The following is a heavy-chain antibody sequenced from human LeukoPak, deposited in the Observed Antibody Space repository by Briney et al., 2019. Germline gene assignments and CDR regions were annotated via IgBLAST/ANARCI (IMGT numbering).Heavy chain of an antibody. CDR1: GFTFSSYW. Sequence: GGSLRLSCAASGFTFSSYWMSWARQAPGKGLEWVANIKQDGSEKYYVDSVKGRFTISRDNAKNSLYLQMNSLRAEDTAVYYCARDYYDSSGYYEGDYWGQGTLVTVSS. CDR2: IKQDGSEK. J-gene: IGHJ4*02. D-gene: IGHD3-22*01. V-gene: IGHV3-7*01. CDR3: ARDYYDSSGYYEGDY.